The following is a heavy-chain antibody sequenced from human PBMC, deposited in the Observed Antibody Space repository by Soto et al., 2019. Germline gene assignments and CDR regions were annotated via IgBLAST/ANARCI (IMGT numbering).Heavy chain of an antibody. CDR1: GYTFTGYY. Sequence: ASVKVSCKASGYTFTGYYMHWVRQAPGQGLEWMGWINPNSGGTNYAQKFQGWVTMTRDTSISTAYMELSRLRSDDTAVYYCARACSGGSCYSLGGLDAFDIWGQGTMVTVSS. J-gene: IGHJ3*02. V-gene: IGHV1-2*04. D-gene: IGHD2-15*01. CDR2: INPNSGGT. CDR3: ARACSGGSCYSLGGLDAFDI.